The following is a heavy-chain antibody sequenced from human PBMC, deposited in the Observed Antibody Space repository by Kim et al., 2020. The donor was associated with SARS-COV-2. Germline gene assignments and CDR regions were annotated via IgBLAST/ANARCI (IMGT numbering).Heavy chain of an antibody. J-gene: IGHJ5*02. CDR1: GYTFTSYT. Sequence: ASVKVSCKASGYTFTSYTMHWVRQAPGQRLEWMGWINAGNGNTRYSQKFQGRVTITRDTSATTAYMELSSLRSEDTAVYYCARDPLERRGNWFDPWGQGTLVTVSS. CDR3: ARDPLERRGNWFDP. D-gene: IGHD1-1*01. CDR2: INAGNGNT. V-gene: IGHV1-3*01.